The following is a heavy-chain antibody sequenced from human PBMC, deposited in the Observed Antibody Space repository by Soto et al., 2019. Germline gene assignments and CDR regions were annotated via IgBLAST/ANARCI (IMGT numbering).Heavy chain of an antibody. CDR1: GGSFSSYT. Sequence: SVKVSCKASGGSFSSYTISWVRQAPGQGLEWMGRIIPILGIANYAQKFQGRVTITADKSTSTAYMELSSLRSEDTAVYYCARDLTGSSSWSLFDYWGQGTLVTVSS. CDR2: IIPILGIA. J-gene: IGHJ4*02. CDR3: ARDLTGSSSWSLFDY. V-gene: IGHV1-69*04. D-gene: IGHD6-13*01.